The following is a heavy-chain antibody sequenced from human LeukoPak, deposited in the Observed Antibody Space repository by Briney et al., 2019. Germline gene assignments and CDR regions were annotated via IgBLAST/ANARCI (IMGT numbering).Heavy chain of an antibody. CDR2: ISGSGGST. D-gene: IGHD3-3*01. CDR3: AKRVRFLEWLLYTTSRALFDY. CDR1: GFTFSSYA. V-gene: IGHV3-23*01. Sequence: SGGSLRLSCAASGFTFSSYAMSRVRQAPGKGLEWVSAISGSGGSTYYADSVKGRFTISRDNSKNTLYLQMNSLRAEDTAVYYCAKRVRFLEWLLYTTSRALFDYWGQGTLVTVSS. J-gene: IGHJ4*02.